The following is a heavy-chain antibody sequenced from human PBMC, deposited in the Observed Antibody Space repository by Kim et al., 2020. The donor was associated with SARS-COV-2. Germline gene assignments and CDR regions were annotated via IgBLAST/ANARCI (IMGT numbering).Heavy chain of an antibody. CDR3: ARGHPSSSGWYTYYYGMDV. CDR2: INHSGST. CDR1: GGSFSGYY. Sequence: SETLSLTCAVYGGSFSGYYWSWIRQPPGKGLEWIGEINHSGSTNYNPSLKSRVTISVDTSKNQFSLKLSSVTAADTAVYYCARGHPSSSGWYTYYYGMDVWGQGTTVTVSS. J-gene: IGHJ6*02. V-gene: IGHV4-34*01. D-gene: IGHD6-19*01.